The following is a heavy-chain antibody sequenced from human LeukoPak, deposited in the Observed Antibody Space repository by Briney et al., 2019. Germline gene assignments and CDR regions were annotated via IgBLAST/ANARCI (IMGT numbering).Heavy chain of an antibody. J-gene: IGHJ4*02. D-gene: IGHD3-16*02. CDR1: GFTFSSSG. V-gene: IGHV3-7*02. CDR2: INQDGSEK. CDR3: ANTRASLDY. Sequence: GGSLRLSCAASGFTFSSSGMSWVRQAPGKGLEWVANINQDGSEKNCVDSVKGRFTISRDNAKNSLYLQMNSLRAEDTAVYYCANTRASLDYWGQGTLVTVSS.